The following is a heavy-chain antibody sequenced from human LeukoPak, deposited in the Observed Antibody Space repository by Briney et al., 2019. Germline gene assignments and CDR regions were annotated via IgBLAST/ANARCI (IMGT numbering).Heavy chain of an antibody. Sequence: PSETLSLTCTVSGGSISPYYCSWIRQPPGKGLEWIGYIYYNGDTNYNPSLKSRVTMSVDTSKNQFSLKLTSVTAADTAVYYCARYDWAKYFDYWGQGTLVTVSS. V-gene: IGHV4-59*01. CDR1: GGSISPYY. CDR2: IYYNGDT. CDR3: ARYDWAKYFDY. D-gene: IGHD3-16*01. J-gene: IGHJ4*02.